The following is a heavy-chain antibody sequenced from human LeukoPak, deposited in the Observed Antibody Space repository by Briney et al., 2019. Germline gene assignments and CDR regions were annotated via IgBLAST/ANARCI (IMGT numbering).Heavy chain of an antibody. V-gene: IGHV4-30-2*01. D-gene: IGHD2-2*01. CDR1: GGSISSGGYY. CDR3: ARDRVPAADYYTDV. CDR2: IYHSGST. Sequence: SQTLSLTCTVSGGSISSGGYYWSWIRQPPGKGLEWIGYIYHSGSTYYNPSLKSRVTISVDRSKNQFSLKLSSVTAADTAVYYCARDRVPAADYYTDVWGKGTTVTASS. J-gene: IGHJ6*03.